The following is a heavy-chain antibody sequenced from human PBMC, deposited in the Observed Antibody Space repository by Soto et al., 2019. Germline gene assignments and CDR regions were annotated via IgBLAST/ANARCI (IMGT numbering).Heavy chain of an antibody. V-gene: IGHV5-10-1*01. CDR3: ARHALAIPGIAAAGTVWFDP. D-gene: IGHD6-13*01. J-gene: IGHJ5*02. CDR2: IDPSDSYT. CDR1: GYSFTSYW. Sequence: GESLQISCKGSGYSFTSYWISWVLQMPGKGLDWMGRIDPSDSYTNYSPSFQGHVTISADKSISTAYLQWSSLKASDTAMYYCARHALAIPGIAAAGTVWFDPWGQGTLVTVYS.